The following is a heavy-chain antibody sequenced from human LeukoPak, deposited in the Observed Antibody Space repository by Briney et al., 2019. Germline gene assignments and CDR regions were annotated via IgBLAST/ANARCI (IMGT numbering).Heavy chain of an antibody. V-gene: IGHV3-23*01. J-gene: IGHJ4*02. CDR1: GFTFSSYS. CDR3: AKRRGPDQEVY. Sequence: GGSLRLSCAASGFTFSSYSRSWVRQAPGKGLEWVSAISGSGGSTYYAYSVKGLFTISRDTSKNTLYLQMTRLRAEDPDVYSCAKRRGPDQEVYWGQGTLVTVSS. CDR2: ISGSGGST. D-gene: IGHD5-12*01.